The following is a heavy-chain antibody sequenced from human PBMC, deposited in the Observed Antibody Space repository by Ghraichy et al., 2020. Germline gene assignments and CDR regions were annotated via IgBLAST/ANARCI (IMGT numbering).Heavy chain of an antibody. J-gene: IGHJ4*02. Sequence: ETLSLTCTVSGGSISSSSYYWGWIRQPPGKGLEWIGSIYYSGSTYYNPSLKSRVTISVDTSKNQFSLKLSSVTAADTAVYYCARQYYDSSGYYSWGQGTLVTVSS. V-gene: IGHV4-39*01. CDR2: IYYSGST. CDR1: GGSISSSSYY. D-gene: IGHD3-22*01. CDR3: ARQYYDSSGYYS.